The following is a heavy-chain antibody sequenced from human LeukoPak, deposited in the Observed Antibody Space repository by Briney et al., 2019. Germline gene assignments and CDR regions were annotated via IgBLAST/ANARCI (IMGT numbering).Heavy chain of an antibody. CDR1: GYSFTTYW. J-gene: IGHJ4*02. D-gene: IGHD4-17*01. Sequence: GESLKISCKASGYSFTTYWIGWVRQMPGKGLEWMGNIYPGDSDTRYSPSFQGQVTISADKSISTAYLQWSSLKASDTAMYYCARPSGRGDYDFDYWGQGPLVTVS. CDR3: ARPSGRGDYDFDY. V-gene: IGHV5-51*01. CDR2: IYPGDSDT.